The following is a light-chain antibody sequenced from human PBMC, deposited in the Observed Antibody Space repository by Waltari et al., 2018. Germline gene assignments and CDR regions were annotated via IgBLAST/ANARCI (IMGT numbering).Light chain of an antibody. CDR1: DSNIGRNT. CDR3: AGWDDNGNGRVI. CDR2: GRG. V-gene: IGLV1-44*01. Sequence: QSQLTQPPSASGTPGQTVSISCSGGDSNIGRNTVNWYQQFPGTAPKLLVYGRGQRPSGVPDRFSVSKSGTSASLVISGLLSEDEATYYCAGWDDNGNGRVIFGGGTKLTVL. J-gene: IGLJ2*01.